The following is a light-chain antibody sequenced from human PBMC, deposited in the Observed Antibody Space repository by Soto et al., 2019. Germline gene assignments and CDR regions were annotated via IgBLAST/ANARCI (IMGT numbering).Light chain of an antibody. Sequence: QSALTQPASVSGSPGQSITISCTGTSSDVGGYNYVSWYQQHPGKAPKLMIYEVSNRPSGVSNRFSGSKSGNTASLTISGPQAEDEADYYCSSCTSSNASFGGGTKLTVL. CDR3: SSCTSSNAS. CDR1: SSDVGGYNY. J-gene: IGLJ2*01. CDR2: EVS. V-gene: IGLV2-14*01.